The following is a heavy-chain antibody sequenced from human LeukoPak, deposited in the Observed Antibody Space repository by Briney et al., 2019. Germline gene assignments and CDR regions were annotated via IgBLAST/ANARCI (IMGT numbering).Heavy chain of an antibody. D-gene: IGHD3-10*01. V-gene: IGHV4-59*01. CDR2: IYNSGST. Sequence: SETLSLTCSVSGDSISIYYWSWIRQPPGKGLEWIGYIYNSGSTNYNPSLKSRVTISVDTSKNQFSLKLTSVTAANTAVYYCARDRELGYWGQGTLVTVSS. J-gene: IGHJ4*02. CDR3: ARDRELGY. CDR1: GDSISIYY.